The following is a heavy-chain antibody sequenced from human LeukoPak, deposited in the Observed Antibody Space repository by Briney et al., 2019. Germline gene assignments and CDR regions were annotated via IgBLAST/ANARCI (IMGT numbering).Heavy chain of an antibody. CDR2: IIPIFGTA. J-gene: IGHJ6*03. CDR1: GGTFSSYA. D-gene: IGHD3-22*01. CDR3: ARGPISYDSSVYHDYMDV. V-gene: IGHV1-69*05. Sequence: SVKVSCKASGGTFSSYAISWVRQAPGQGLEWMGGIIPIFGTANYAQKFQGRVTITTDESTSTAYMELSSLRSEDTAVYYCARGPISYDSSVYHDYMDVWGKGTTVTVSS.